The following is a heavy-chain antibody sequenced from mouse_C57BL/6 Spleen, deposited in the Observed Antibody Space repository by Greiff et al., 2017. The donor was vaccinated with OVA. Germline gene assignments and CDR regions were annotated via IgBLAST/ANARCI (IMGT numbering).Heavy chain of an antibody. CDR1: GYTFTSYT. Sequence: QVHVKQSGAELARPGASVKMSCKASGYTFTSYTMHWVKQRPGQGLEWIGYINPSSGYTKYNQKFKDKATLTADKSSSTAYMQLSSLTSEDSAVYYCARGELGLAWFAYWGQGTLVTVSA. CDR2: INPSSGYT. V-gene: IGHV1-4*01. CDR3: ARGELGLAWFAY. J-gene: IGHJ3*01. D-gene: IGHD4-1*01.